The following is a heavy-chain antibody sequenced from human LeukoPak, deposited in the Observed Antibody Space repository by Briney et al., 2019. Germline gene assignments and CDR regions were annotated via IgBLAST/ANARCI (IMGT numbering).Heavy chain of an antibody. CDR2: IKQDGSEK. CDR3: AKDSKVAAAGYFFDY. V-gene: IGHV3-7*01. Sequence: GGSLRLSCVASGFTFRGFLMSWVRQTPGKGLEWVANIKQDGSEKYYADSVKGRFTISRDNTKNSLSLQMNSLRAEDTAVYHCAKDSKVAAAGYFFDYWGQGTLVTVSS. D-gene: IGHD6-13*01. J-gene: IGHJ4*02. CDR1: GFTFRGFL.